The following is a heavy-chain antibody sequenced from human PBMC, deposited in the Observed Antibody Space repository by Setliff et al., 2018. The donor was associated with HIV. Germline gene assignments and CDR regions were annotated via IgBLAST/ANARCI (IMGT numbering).Heavy chain of an antibody. CDR1: GGSLSSSNYY. D-gene: IGHD1-7*01. CDR2: IYYSGNT. V-gene: IGHV4-39*07. J-gene: IGHJ6*03. CDR3: ARDRSNWNYGKNYMDV. Sequence: SETLSLTCTVSGGSLSSSNYYCGWIRQPPGKGLEWIGSIYYSGNTYYNPSLKSRVTISVDTSKSQFSLKLTSVTAADTAVYYCARDRSNWNYGKNYMDVWGKGTTVTVSS.